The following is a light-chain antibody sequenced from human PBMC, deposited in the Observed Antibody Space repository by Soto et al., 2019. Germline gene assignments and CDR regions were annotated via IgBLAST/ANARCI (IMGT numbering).Light chain of an antibody. J-gene: IGKJ2*01. V-gene: IGKV3-15*01. CDR2: GAS. CDR3: QQYNNWPLYT. Sequence: EIVMTQSPATLSVSPGERATLTCRASQSVSSSLAWYQQKPGQAPRLLIYGASTRATGIPARFSGSRSGTEFTLTLSSLQSEDFAVYYCQQYNNWPLYTFGQGTKLEIK. CDR1: QSVSSS.